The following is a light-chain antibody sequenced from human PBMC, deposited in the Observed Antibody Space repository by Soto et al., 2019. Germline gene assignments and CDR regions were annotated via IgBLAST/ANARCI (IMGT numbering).Light chain of an antibody. CDR3: QQYDTLPRT. CDR2: DAS. Sequence: EIVMTQSPATLSVSPGERATLSCRASQSVSSYLAWYQQKPGQAPRLLIYDASNRATGIPARFSGSGSGTDFTLTISRLEPEDSAVYYCQQYDTLPRTFGQGTKVDIK. CDR1: QSVSSY. J-gene: IGKJ1*01. V-gene: IGKV3D-15*01.